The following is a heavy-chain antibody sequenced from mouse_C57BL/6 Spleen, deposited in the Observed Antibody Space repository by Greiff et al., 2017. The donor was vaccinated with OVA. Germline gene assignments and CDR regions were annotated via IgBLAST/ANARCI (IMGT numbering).Heavy chain of an antibody. J-gene: IGHJ1*03. D-gene: IGHD2-3*01. CDR2: IYPGDGDT. CDR1: GYAFSSSW. CDR3: ARDGDGYYVGYFDV. Sequence: VKLMESGPELVKPGASVKISCKASGYAFSSSWMNWVKQRPGKGLEWIGRIYPGDGDTNYNGKFKGKATLTADKSSSTAYMQLSSLTSEDSAVYFCARDGDGYYVGYFDVWGTGTTVTVSS. V-gene: IGHV1-82*01.